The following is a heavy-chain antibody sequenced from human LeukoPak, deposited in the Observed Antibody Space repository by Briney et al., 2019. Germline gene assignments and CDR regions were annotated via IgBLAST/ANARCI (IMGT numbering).Heavy chain of an antibody. V-gene: IGHV4-4*07. D-gene: IGHD3-10*01. CDR1: VGSISRYY. CDR3: ARDVWFGELAHPGYYYYYYLDV. Sequence: SETLCLTRTVSVGSISRYYWIWMRRPAGKGLEGIRRIYTSWSTNYYPSHKSRVTMSVDTFENQFSLKLGSVTAAATAVYYCARDVWFGELAHPGYYYYYYLDVWGKGTTVTVSS. J-gene: IGHJ6*03. CDR2: IYTSWST.